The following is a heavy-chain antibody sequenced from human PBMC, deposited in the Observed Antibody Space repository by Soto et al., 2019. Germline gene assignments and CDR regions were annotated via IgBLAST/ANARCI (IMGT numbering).Heavy chain of an antibody. CDR2: ISAYNGNT. CDR3: APHSGYSSGWYVAFDI. D-gene: IGHD6-19*01. Sequence: VSVKVSCKASGYTFTSYGISWVRQAPGQGLEWMGWISAYNGNTNYAQKLQGRVTMTTDTSTSTAYMERRSLRSDDTAVYYCAPHSGYSSGWYVAFDIWGQGTMVAVSS. V-gene: IGHV1-18*01. CDR1: GYTFTSYG. J-gene: IGHJ3*02.